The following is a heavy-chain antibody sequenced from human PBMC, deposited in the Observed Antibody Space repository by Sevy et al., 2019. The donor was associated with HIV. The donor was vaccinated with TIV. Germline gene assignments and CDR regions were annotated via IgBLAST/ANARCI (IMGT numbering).Heavy chain of an antibody. V-gene: IGHV3-11*06. CDR3: GRRVAAHDGFDI. CDR1: GFTFSDYH. Sequence: GGSLRLSCAASGFTFSDYHMNWIRQAPGKGLEWVANISSLSTYTNYADTVRGRFTNTSDNAKNSLYRQMNSLRAEDTGVYYCGRRVAAHDGFDIWGQGTMVTVSS. D-gene: IGHD6-13*01. J-gene: IGHJ3*02. CDR2: ISSLSTYT.